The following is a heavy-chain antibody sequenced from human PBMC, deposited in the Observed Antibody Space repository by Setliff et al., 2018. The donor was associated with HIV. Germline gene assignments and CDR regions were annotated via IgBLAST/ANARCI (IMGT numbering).Heavy chain of an antibody. J-gene: IGHJ4*02. CDR2: IIPIFDTG. CDR3: ARGKYSSSPPFDY. Sequence: SVKVSCKASGVTFSNYPITWVRQAPGQGLEWMGRIIPIFDTGDYAQKFQGRVTISADRSTSTAYMELSSLRSEDTAVYYCARGKYSSSPPFDYWGQGTLVTVSS. D-gene: IGHD6-6*01. CDR1: GVTFSNYP. V-gene: IGHV1-69*06.